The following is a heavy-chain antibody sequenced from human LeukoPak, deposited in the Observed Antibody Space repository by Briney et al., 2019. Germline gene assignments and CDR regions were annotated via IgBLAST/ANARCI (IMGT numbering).Heavy chain of an antibody. CDR3: ARWVYYGSGSEGWFDP. CDR1: GGSISSYY. Sequence: TASETLSLTCTVSGGSISSYYWSWIRQPAGKGLEWIGRIYTSGSTNYNPSLKSRVTISVDTSKNQFSLKLSSVTAADTAVYYCARWVYYGSGSEGWFDPWGQGTLVTVSS. D-gene: IGHD3-10*01. V-gene: IGHV4-4*07. J-gene: IGHJ5*02. CDR2: IYTSGST.